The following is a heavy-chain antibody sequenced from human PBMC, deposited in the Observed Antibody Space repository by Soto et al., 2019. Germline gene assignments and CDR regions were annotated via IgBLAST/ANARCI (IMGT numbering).Heavy chain of an antibody. Sequence: SETLSLTCAVYGGSFSGYYWSWIHQPPGKGLEWIGEINHSGSTNYNPSLKSRVTISVDTSKNQFSLKLSSVTAADTAVYYCARGRGYYDSSGYYYFDYWGQGTLVTVSS. V-gene: IGHV4-34*01. CDR1: GGSFSGYY. CDR2: INHSGST. D-gene: IGHD3-22*01. CDR3: ARGRGYYDSSGYYYFDY. J-gene: IGHJ4*02.